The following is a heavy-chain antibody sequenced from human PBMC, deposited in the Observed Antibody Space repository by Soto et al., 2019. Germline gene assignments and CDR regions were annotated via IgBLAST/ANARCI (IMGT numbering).Heavy chain of an antibody. CDR1: EFTFSSYA. J-gene: IGHJ4*02. Sequence: PGGSLRLSCAASEFTFSSYAMSWVRQAPNKGLEWVSTISGSGGRTYYADSAKGRFTISRDNSRNTLHLQMNSLRVEDTAVYYCAKTLLSTSWYGLHDYVSQGTLVTVS. V-gene: IGHV3-23*01. CDR2: ISGSGGRT. CDR3: AKTLLSTSWYGLHDY. D-gene: IGHD6-13*01.